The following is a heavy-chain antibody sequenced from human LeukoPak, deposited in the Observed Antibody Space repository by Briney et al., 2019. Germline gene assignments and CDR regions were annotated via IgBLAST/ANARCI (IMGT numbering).Heavy chain of an antibody. Sequence: SETLSLTCAVYGVSFSGYYWSWIRQPPGKGLEWIGYIYYSGSTNYNPSLKSRVTISVDTSKNQFSLKLSSVTAADTAVYYCARDLGLRITYAFDIWGQGTMVTVSS. CDR3: ARDLGLRITYAFDI. D-gene: IGHD3-10*01. V-gene: IGHV4-59*01. CDR1: GVSFSGYY. J-gene: IGHJ3*02. CDR2: IYYSGST.